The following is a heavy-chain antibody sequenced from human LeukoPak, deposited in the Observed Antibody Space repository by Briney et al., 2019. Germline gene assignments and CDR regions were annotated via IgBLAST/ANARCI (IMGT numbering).Heavy chain of an antibody. J-gene: IGHJ4*02. CDR1: GFTVSSKY. D-gene: IGHD6-19*01. CDR3: ARGGSGWSAPDY. V-gene: IGHV3-66*02. CDR2: IYSDGST. Sequence: PGGSLRLSCAASGFTVSSKYMSWVRQAPGEGLEWVSVIYSDGSTYYADSVKGRFTISRDNSKNTLYLQMNSLRTEDTAVYYCARGGSGWSAPDYWGQGTLVTVSS.